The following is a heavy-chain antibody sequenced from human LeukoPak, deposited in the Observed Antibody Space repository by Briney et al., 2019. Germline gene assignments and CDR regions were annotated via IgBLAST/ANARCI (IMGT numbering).Heavy chain of an antibody. CDR3: AASPRGSYGHPGHY. Sequence: ASVKVSCKASGYTFTGYYMHWVRQAPGQGLEWMGWINPNSGGTNYAQKFQGRVTMTRDTSISTAYMELSRLRSDDTAVYYCAASPRGSYGHPGHYWGQGTLVTVSS. D-gene: IGHD5-18*01. CDR2: INPNSGGT. J-gene: IGHJ4*02. CDR1: GYTFTGYY. V-gene: IGHV1-2*02.